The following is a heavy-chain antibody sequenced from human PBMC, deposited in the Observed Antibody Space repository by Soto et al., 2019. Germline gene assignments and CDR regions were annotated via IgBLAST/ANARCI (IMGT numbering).Heavy chain of an antibody. V-gene: IGHV3-23*04. Sequence: DEQLVESGGGSLQPGGSLKLSCAASGFTFRNYALPWVRQSPGKGLEWVSLIRIGGGTTNYADSVKARFSISRDNSQNMLYLQMNGLRGEDTALYYCAKLKGGLGRFYGMDAWGQGTMVIVSS. CDR1: GFTFRNYA. CDR3: AKLKGGLGRFYGMDA. D-gene: IGHD3-3*01. J-gene: IGHJ6*01. CDR2: IRIGGGTT.